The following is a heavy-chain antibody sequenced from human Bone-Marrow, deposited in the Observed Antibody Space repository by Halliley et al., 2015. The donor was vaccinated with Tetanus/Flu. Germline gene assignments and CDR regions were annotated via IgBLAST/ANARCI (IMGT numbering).Heavy chain of an antibody. D-gene: IGHD3-10*01. Sequence: GLEFIGYIYNNGDTYYNPSLRSRLPLSVDTSKNHFSLKLSSVTAADPAFYYCARRLLRGVFDLWGQGTLVPVSS. CDR2: IYNNGDT. J-gene: IGHJ4*02. V-gene: IGHV4-30-2*05. CDR3: ARRLLRGVFDL.